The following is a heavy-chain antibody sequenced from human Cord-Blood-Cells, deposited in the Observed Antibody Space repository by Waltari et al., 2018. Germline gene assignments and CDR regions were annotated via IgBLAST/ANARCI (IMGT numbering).Heavy chain of an antibody. J-gene: IGHJ4*02. CDR3: ARVDGDYTFDY. D-gene: IGHD4-17*01. CDR1: AFTVSRHF. CDR2: IYSGGST. V-gene: IGHV3-53*01. Sequence: EVQLVESGGGLSQPGGYLSRSCAASAFTVSRHFLSGVRQAPGKGLEWVSVIYSGGSTYYADAVKGRFTISRDNSKNTLYLQMNSLRAEDTAVYYCARVDGDYTFDYWGQGTLVTVSS.